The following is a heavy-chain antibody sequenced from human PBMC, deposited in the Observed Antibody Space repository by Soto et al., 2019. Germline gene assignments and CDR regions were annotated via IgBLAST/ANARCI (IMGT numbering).Heavy chain of an antibody. CDR2: TRNKANSYTT. Sequence: EVQLVESGGGLVQPGGSLRLSCAASGFTFSDHYMDWVRQAPGKGLEWVGRTRNKANSYTTEYAASVKGRCTISRDDSKHSLYLQMNSLKTEDTAVYYCATYSGYDYPPGYWGQGTLVTVSS. V-gene: IGHV3-72*01. J-gene: IGHJ4*02. CDR1: GFTFSDHY. CDR3: ATYSGYDYPPGY. D-gene: IGHD5-12*01.